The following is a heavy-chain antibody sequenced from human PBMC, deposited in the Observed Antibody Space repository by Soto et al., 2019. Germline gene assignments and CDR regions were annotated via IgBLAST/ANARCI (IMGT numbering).Heavy chain of an antibody. CDR3: ARIPATRGSSGWVQGLYYFDY. D-gene: IGHD6-19*01. CDR1: GFSLSNARMG. J-gene: IGHJ4*02. Sequence: QVTLKESGPVLVKPTETLTLTCTVSGFSLSNARMGVSWIRQPPGKALEWLAHIFSNDEKSYSTSLKSRLTISKDTSKSQVVLTMTNMDPVDTATYYCARIPATRGSSGWVQGLYYFDYWGQGTLVTVSS. V-gene: IGHV2-26*01. CDR2: IFSNDEK.